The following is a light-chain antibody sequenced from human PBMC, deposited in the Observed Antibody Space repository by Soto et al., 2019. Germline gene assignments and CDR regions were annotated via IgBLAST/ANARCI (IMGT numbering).Light chain of an antibody. Sequence: QSVLTQPASVSGSPGQSITISCIRTSSNVGSYNLVSWYQHPPGKAPKLIIYEASERPSGVSNRFSGAQSGHTASLTISGLQAEDDADYYCASYAGGLVFGGGTKLTVL. J-gene: IGLJ2*01. CDR1: SSNVGSYNL. CDR3: ASYAGGLV. V-gene: IGLV2-23*01. CDR2: EAS.